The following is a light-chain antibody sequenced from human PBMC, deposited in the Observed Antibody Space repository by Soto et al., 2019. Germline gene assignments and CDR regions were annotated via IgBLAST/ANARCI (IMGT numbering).Light chain of an antibody. CDR3: LQFGISPYT. CDR2: GAS. J-gene: IGKJ2*01. V-gene: IGKV3-20*01. CDR1: QSVSSSY. Sequence: EIALTQSPGTLSLSPGERATLSCRASQSVSSSYVAWYQQKPGQTPRLVIYGASTRVTGTSDRFSGGGSGTDFTFSFSGLESEDFAVYFCLQFGISPYTFGHGTKRE.